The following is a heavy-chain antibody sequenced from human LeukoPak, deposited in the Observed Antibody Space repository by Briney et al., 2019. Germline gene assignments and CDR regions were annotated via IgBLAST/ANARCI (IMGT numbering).Heavy chain of an antibody. CDR3: ARRGWSSGPWAFDI. V-gene: IGHV5-51*01. CDR1: GYSFTSYW. Sequence: GESLKISCQGSGYSFTSYWIGWVRQLPGKGLEWMGVIYPGDSDTRYSPSFQGQVTISADKSISTAYLQWSSLKASDTAMYYCARRGWSSGPWAFDIWGQGTMVTVSS. D-gene: IGHD3-22*01. CDR2: IYPGDSDT. J-gene: IGHJ3*02.